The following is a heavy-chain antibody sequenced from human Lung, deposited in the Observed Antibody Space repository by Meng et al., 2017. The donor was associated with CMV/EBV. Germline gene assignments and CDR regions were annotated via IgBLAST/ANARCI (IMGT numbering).Heavy chain of an antibody. V-gene: IGHV3-23*01. CDR1: GFTFSSYA. D-gene: IGHD3-10*01. J-gene: IGHJ4*02. Sequence: GGSLRLXXAASGFTFSSYAMSWVRQAPGKGLEWVSAISGSGGSTYYADSVKGRFTISRDNSKNTLYLQMNSLRAEDTAVYYCAKRLGGLLSSDADLGYWGQRTLVXVSS. CDR2: ISGSGGST. CDR3: AKRLGGLLSSDADLGY.